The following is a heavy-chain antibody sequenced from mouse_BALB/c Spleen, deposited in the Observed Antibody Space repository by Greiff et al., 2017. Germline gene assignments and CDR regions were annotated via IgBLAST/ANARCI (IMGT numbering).Heavy chain of an antibody. D-gene: IGHD2-1*01. Sequence: EVQLVESGGGLVQPGGSRKLSCAASGFTFSSFGMHWVRQAPEKGLEWVAYISSGSSTIYYADTVKGRFTISRDNPKNTLFLQMTSLRSEDTAMYYCARDGNYWYFDVWGAGTTGTVAS. CDR3: ARDGNYWYFDV. V-gene: IGHV5-17*02. J-gene: IGHJ1*01. CDR1: GFTFSSFG. CDR2: ISSGSSTI.